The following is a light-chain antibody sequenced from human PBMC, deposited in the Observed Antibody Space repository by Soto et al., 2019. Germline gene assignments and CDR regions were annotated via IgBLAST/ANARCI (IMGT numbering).Light chain of an antibody. Sequence: DIVMTQSPATLSLSPGEGATLSCRASQSVRSNLGWYQQKPGQAPSLLIYGVSTRATGIPDRFSGSGSGTEFTLTISSLQSEDFAVYYCQQYSNWPRTFGQGTRLDIK. J-gene: IGKJ1*01. CDR3: QQYSNWPRT. V-gene: IGKV3-15*01. CDR2: GVS. CDR1: QSVRSN.